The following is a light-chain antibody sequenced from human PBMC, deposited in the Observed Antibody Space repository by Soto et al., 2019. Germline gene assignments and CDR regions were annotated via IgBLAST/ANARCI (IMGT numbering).Light chain of an antibody. J-gene: IGKJ1*01. Sequence: DIQITQSPSTLSGSVGDRVTITCRASQSINAWLAWYQQKPGQAPNLLIYKASTLESGVPSRFSGSGSGTEFTLTVSSLQPDDFTTYYCHQYHNLPRPFGQGTIVDIK. CDR3: HQYHNLPRP. CDR1: QSINAW. CDR2: KAS. V-gene: IGKV1-5*03.